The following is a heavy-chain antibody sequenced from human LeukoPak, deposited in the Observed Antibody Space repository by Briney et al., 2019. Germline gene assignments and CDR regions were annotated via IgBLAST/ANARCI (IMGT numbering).Heavy chain of an antibody. D-gene: IGHD3-22*01. J-gene: IGHJ5*02. Sequence: SETLSLTCTVSGGSISSYYWSWIRQPPGKGLEWIGYIYYSGSTNYNPSLKSRVTISVDTSKNQFSLKLSSVTAADTAVYYCARAYRIYDSSGYSDSWLDPWGQGTLVTVSS. CDR2: IYYSGST. CDR3: ARAYRIYDSSGYSDSWLDP. CDR1: GGSISSYY. V-gene: IGHV4-59*01.